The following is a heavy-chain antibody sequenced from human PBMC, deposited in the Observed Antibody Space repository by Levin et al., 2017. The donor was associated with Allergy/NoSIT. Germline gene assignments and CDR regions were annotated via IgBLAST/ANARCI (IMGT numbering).Heavy chain of an antibody. J-gene: IGHJ4*02. CDR2: INHSGST. CDR3: ARGDRGARHYYGSGRSYFDY. CDR1: GGSFSGYY. V-gene: IGHV4-34*01. Sequence: PSETLSLTCAVYGGSFSGYYWSWIRQPPGKGLEWIGEINHSGSTNYNPSLKSRVTISVDTSKNQFSLKLSSVTAADTAVYYCARGDRGARHYYGSGRSYFDYWGQGTLVTVSS. D-gene: IGHD3-10*01.